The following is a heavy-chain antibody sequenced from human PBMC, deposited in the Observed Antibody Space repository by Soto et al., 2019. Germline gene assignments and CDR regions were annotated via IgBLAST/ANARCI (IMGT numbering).Heavy chain of an antibody. Sequence: SQTLSLTCAISGDSVSSNSAAWNWLRQSPSRGLEWLGRTYYRSKWYNDYAVSVKSRITITPDTSKNQFSLQLKSVTPEDTAVYFFARCRIEAADIHAYWTQGNLVTGSS. D-gene: IGHD6-13*01. J-gene: IGHJ4*01. CDR2: TYYRSKWYN. V-gene: IGHV6-1*01. CDR3: ARCRIEAADIHAY. CDR1: GDSVSSNSAA.